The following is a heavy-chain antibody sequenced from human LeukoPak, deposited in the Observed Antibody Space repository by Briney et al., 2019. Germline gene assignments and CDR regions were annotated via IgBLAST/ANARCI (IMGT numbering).Heavy chain of an antibody. J-gene: IGHJ4*02. CDR2: ISGSGSST. CDR1: GFALRRYA. Sequence: PGGSLRLSCAASGFALRRYAMRWVRQAPGKGLEWVSGISGSGSSTYYADSVKGRFTISRDNSKNTLYLQMSSLRAEDTAEYYCPKCTRIDWLPFNYWGQGTLVTVSS. CDR3: PKCTRIDWLPFNY. V-gene: IGHV3-23*01. D-gene: IGHD3-9*01.